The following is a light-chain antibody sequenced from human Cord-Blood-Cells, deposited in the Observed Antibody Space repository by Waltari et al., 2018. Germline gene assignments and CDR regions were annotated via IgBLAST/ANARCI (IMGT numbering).Light chain of an antibody. V-gene: IGLV3-1*01. Sequence: SYELTLPPVVFLFRGQTARLTGSGDKWGDQYARWYQQKPGQSPVLVIYKDSKRRSGIPARFSGANSGSTGTLTISGTQAMNEADYYCQAWASSTVIFGGGTKLTVI. CDR2: KDS. CDR3: QAWASSTVI. J-gene: IGLJ2*01. CDR1: KWGDQY.